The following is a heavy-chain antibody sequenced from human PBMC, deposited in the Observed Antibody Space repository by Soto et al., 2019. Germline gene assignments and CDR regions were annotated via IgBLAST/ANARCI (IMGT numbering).Heavy chain of an antibody. J-gene: IGHJ3*02. CDR2: ILVGGST. Sequence: GGSLRLSCAASGFTCSIYDMSWVRQAPGKGLEWVSTILVGGSTHYPDSVKGRFTISRDNSKNTVFLQMNSLTAGDTAVYYCAKATATGGGAFDICRQGTMVTVSS. D-gene: IGHD2-8*02. V-gene: IGHV3-23*01. CDR1: GFTCSIYD. CDR3: AKATATGGGAFDI.